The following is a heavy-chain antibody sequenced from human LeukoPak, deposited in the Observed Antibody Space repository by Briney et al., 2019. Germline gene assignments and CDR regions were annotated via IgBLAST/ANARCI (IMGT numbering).Heavy chain of an antibody. CDR1: GGSISSYY. CDR2: IYSSGST. D-gene: IGHD3-10*01. CDR3: ARADPNASGYFYRFNWFDP. J-gene: IGHJ5*02. V-gene: IGHV4-59*12. Sequence: PSETLSLTCTVSGGSISSYYWNWVRQPPGKGLEWIGNIYSSGSTDYTPSLKSRVTISLDTFKFQFSLRLNSVTAADTAVYYCARADPNASGYFYRFNWFDPWGQGTLVTVSS.